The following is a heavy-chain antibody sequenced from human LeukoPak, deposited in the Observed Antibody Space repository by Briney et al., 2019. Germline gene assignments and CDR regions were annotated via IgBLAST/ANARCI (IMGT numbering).Heavy chain of an antibody. V-gene: IGHV4-39*01. CDR2: IYYSGTT. J-gene: IGHJ4*02. CDR3: ASSLRSDDY. D-gene: IGHD4-17*01. CDR1: GGSISSSSYY. Sequence: SETLSLTSTVSGGSISSSSYYWGWIRQPPGKGLEWIGSIYYSGTTYYNPSLKSRVTISVDTSKNQFSLKLSSVTAADTAVYYCASSLRSDDYWGQGTVVTVSS.